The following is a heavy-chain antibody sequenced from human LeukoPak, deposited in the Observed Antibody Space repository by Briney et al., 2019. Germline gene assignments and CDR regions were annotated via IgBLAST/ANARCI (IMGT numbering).Heavy chain of an antibody. CDR2: IWNDGSKK. CDR3: TELFGCLLCGRGVDDY. V-gene: IGHV3-33*08. Sequence: GGSLRLSCAASGFTFSDYAMNWVRQAPGKGLEWVAVIWNDGSKKYYADSVKGRFIISSDNSKKSLFLQMNSLRAEDAAVYYFTELFGCLLCGRGVDDYWGQGTLVTVSS. CDR1: GFTFSDYA. J-gene: IGHJ4*02. D-gene: IGHD3-9*01.